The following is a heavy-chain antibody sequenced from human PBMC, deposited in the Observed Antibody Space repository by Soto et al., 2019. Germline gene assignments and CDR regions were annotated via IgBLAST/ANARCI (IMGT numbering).Heavy chain of an antibody. D-gene: IGHD1-26*01. CDR1: GGSISGYY. Sequence: QVQLQESGPGLVKPSDTLSLTCNVSGGSISGYYWSWIRQSPGKGLEYIGYIYYRGSTNHNSSLKSRVTMSVDTSRNQFSLKMNSVTAADTAVYYCARQQLLPFYYALDVW. J-gene: IGHJ6*01. CDR2: IYYRGST. CDR3: ARQQLLPFYYALDV. V-gene: IGHV4-59*07.